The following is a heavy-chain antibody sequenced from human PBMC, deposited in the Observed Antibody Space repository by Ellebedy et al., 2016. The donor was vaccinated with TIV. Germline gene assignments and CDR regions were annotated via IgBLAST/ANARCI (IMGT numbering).Heavy chain of an antibody. Sequence: GGSLRLSXAASGFTFSSYAMHWVRQAPGKGLEWVAVISYDGSNKYYADSVKGRFTISRDNSKNTLYLQMNSLRAEDTAVYYCAKGGMVAPFDYWGQGTLVTVSS. D-gene: IGHD1-26*01. CDR3: AKGGMVAPFDY. V-gene: IGHV3-30*04. J-gene: IGHJ4*02. CDR1: GFTFSSYA. CDR2: ISYDGSNK.